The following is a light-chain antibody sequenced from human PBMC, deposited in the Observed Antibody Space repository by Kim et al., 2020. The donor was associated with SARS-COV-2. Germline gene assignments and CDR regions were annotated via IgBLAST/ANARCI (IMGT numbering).Light chain of an antibody. Sequence: SASVGDRVSSPCRANQSINSWLAWYQQQPGTAPKLLIYDASSLQSGVPPRFSGRGSGTEFTLTISSLQPDDFATYYCQQYQSYPYTFGQGTKLEI. J-gene: IGKJ2*01. CDR2: DAS. V-gene: IGKV1-5*01. CDR3: QQYQSYPYT. CDR1: QSINSW.